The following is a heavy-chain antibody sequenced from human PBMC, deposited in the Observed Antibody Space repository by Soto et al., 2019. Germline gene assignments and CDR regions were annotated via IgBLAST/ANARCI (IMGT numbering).Heavy chain of an antibody. Sequence: PVGSLRRSCAASGFTFSSYAMSWFRQAPGKGLEWVSAISGSGGSTYYADSVKGRFTISRDNSKNTLYLQMNSLRAEDTAVYYCAKVPADCSSTSCYVLFFDYWGQGT. CDR3: AKVPADCSSTSCYVLFFDY. D-gene: IGHD2-2*01. J-gene: IGHJ4*02. CDR2: ISGSGGST. V-gene: IGHV3-23*01. CDR1: GFTFSSYA.